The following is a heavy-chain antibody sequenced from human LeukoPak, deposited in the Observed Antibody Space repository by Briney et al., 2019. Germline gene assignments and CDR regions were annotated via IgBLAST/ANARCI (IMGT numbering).Heavy chain of an antibody. Sequence: ASVKVSCKASGYTFTSYAMHWVRQAPGQRLEWMGWINAGNGNTKYSQKFQGRVTITRDTSASTAYMELSSLRSEDTAVYYCARGSSIAAREYYFDYWGQGTLVTVSS. D-gene: IGHD6-6*01. V-gene: IGHV1-3*01. CDR1: GYTFTSYA. J-gene: IGHJ4*02. CDR3: ARGSSIAAREYYFDY. CDR2: INAGNGNT.